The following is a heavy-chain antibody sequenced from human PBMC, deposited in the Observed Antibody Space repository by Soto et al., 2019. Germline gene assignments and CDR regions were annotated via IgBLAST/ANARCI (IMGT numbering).Heavy chain of an antibody. CDR2: IYNNGST. CDR3: ARGLSRSGRYALWY. CDR1: GGSISTYY. D-gene: IGHD6-19*01. Sequence: PSETLALTCTVSGGSISTYYWHWIRQPPGKGLEWIGYIYNNGSTNYNPSLKSRVTISLDRSKKQFSLTLNSVTSADTAVYYCARGLSRSGRYALWYWGQGALVTVSS. J-gene: IGHJ4*02. V-gene: IGHV4-59*01.